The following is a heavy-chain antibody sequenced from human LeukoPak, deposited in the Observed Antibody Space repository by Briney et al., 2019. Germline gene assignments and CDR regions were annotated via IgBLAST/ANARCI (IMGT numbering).Heavy chain of an antibody. J-gene: IGHJ4*02. Sequence: PGWALRLSCSASGFTFSSYSMNWVRQAPGKGLDWISYISSSSSTIYYADSVKGRFTISRDNAKNSLLLQMNSLRDEDTAVYYCAREYSGYDSYYFDYWGQGALVTVSS. CDR1: GFTFSSYS. D-gene: IGHD5-12*01. CDR3: AREYSGYDSYYFDY. V-gene: IGHV3-48*02. CDR2: ISSSSSTI.